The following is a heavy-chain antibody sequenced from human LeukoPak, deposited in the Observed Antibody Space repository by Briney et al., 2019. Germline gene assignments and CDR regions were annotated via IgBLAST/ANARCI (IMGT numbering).Heavy chain of an antibody. Sequence: GASVKVSCKASGYTFTGYYMHWVRQAPGQGLEWMGWINPNSGGTNYAQKFQGRVTMTRDTSISTAYMELSRLRSDDTAVYYCARAYMITFGGVIPMSYYGMDVWGQGTTVTVSS. V-gene: IGHV1-2*02. CDR2: INPNSGGT. D-gene: IGHD3-16*02. CDR1: GYTFTGYY. J-gene: IGHJ6*02. CDR3: ARAYMITFGGVIPMSYYGMDV.